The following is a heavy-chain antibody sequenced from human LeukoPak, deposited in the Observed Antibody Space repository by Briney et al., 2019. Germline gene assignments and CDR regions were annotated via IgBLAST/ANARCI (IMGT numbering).Heavy chain of an antibody. Sequence: SETLSLTRTVSGGSISSSSYYWGWIRQPPGKGLEWIGSIYYSGSTYYNPSLKSRVTISVDTSKNQFSLKLSSVTAADTAVYYCARHYYSYGASYRWGTTIVTPVWYFDLWGRGTLVTVSS. CDR2: IYYSGST. CDR1: GGSISSSSYY. V-gene: IGHV4-39*01. D-gene: IGHD3-22*01. CDR3: ARHYYSYGASYRWGTTIVTPVWYFDL. J-gene: IGHJ2*01.